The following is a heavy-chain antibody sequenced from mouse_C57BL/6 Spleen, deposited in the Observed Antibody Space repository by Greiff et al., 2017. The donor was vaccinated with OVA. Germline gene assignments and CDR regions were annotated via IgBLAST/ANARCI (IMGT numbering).Heavy chain of an antibody. D-gene: IGHD2-4*01. Sequence: QVQLQQPGTELVKPGASVTLSCKASGYTFTSYWMHWVKQRPGQGLEWIGNINPSNGGTNYNEKFKSKATLTVDKSSSTAYMQLSSLTSEDAAVYYCARSRYMDYDFDYWGQGTTLTVSS. CDR2: INPSNGGT. CDR1: GYTFTSYW. J-gene: IGHJ2*01. V-gene: IGHV1-53*01. CDR3: ARSRYMDYDFDY.